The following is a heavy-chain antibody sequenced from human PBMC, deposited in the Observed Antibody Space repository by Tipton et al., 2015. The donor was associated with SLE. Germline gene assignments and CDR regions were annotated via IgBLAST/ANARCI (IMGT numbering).Heavy chain of an antibody. V-gene: IGHV3-7*01. CDR1: GITFSSYW. CDR2: IKQDGSEK. J-gene: IGHJ4*02. Sequence: SLRLSCAASGITFSSYWMSWVRQAPGKGLEWVANIKQDGSEKYYVDSVKGRFTISRDNAKNSLYLQMNSLRAEDTALYYCARIPWTGYYPDYWGQGTLVTVSS. D-gene: IGHD3/OR15-3a*01. CDR3: ARIPWTGYYPDY.